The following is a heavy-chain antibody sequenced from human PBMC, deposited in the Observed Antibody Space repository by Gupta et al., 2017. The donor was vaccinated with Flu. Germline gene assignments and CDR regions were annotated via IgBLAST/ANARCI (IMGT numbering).Heavy chain of an antibody. CDR3: ASNGADCSSSICSVFDS. CDR1: A. CDR2: ISYDGSNK. Sequence: AMHWVRQAPGKGLEWVAVISYDGSNKYYADSVKGRFTISRDDSKNTLYLQMNSLRTEDTAVYYCASNGADCSSSICSVFDSWGQGTLVTVSS. D-gene: IGHD2-2*01. J-gene: IGHJ4*02. V-gene: IGHV3-30-3*01.